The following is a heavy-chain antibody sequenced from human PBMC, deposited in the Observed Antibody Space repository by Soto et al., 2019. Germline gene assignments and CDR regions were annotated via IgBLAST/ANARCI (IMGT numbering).Heavy chain of an antibody. CDR3: ARDAPLPNYNYYYAMDV. V-gene: IGHV1-24*01. J-gene: IGHJ6*02. CDR2: FDPEDGET. CDR1: GYTLTELS. Sequence: GASVKVSCKVSGYTLTELSMHWVRQAPGKGLEWMGGFDPEDGETIYAQKFQGRVTMTEDTSTDTAYMELSSLRSEDTAVYYCARDAPLPNYNYYYAMDVWGQATTVTVSS.